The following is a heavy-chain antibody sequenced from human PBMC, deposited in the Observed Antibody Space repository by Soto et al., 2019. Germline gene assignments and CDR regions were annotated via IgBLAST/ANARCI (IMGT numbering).Heavy chain of an antibody. CDR1: GGSFSGYY. J-gene: IGHJ4*02. CDR2: INHSGST. V-gene: IGHV4-34*01. Sequence: QVQLQQWGAGLLKPSETLSLTCAVYGGSFSGYYWNWIRQPPGKGLEWIGQINHSGSTNYIPSLKSRVTLSVDTSKNQFSLKLSSVTAADTAVYYCARGWGRIFDYWGQGTLVTVSS. CDR3: ARGWGRIFDY. D-gene: IGHD7-27*01.